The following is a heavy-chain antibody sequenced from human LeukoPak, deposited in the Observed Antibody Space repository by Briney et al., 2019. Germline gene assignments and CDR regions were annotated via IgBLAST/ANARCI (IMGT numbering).Heavy chain of an antibody. CDR3: ARGGAMVRGVSPLDY. V-gene: IGHV3-21*01. Sequence: PGGSLRLSCAASGFTVSSNYMSWVRQAPGKGLELVSSISSSGSYINYADSVKGRFTISRDNAKNSLYLQMNSLRAEDTAVYYCARGGAMVRGVSPLDYWGQGSLVTVSS. CDR1: GFTVSSNY. CDR2: ISSSGSYI. J-gene: IGHJ4*02. D-gene: IGHD3-10*01.